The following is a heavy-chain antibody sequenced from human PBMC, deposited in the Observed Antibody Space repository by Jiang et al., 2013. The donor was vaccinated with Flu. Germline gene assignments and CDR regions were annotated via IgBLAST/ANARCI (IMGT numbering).Heavy chain of an antibody. CDR2: IYYRGST. Sequence: GSGLVKPSETLSLTCTVSGGSISSYYWSWIRQPPGKGLECIGYIYYRGSTHYNPSLKSRVTISVDSSKNQFSLKLSSVTAADTAVYYCARLLSNTVVTQPYYFDYVGQGTLV. J-gene: IGHJ4*02. D-gene: IGHD2-21*02. V-gene: IGHV4-59*08. CDR3: ARLLSNTVVTQPYYFDY. CDR1: GGSISSYY.